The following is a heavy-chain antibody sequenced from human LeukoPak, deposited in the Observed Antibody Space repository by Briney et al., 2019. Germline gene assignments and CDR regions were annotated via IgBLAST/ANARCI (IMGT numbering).Heavy chain of an antibody. Sequence: ASVKVSCKASGYTFTSYGISWVRQAPEQGLEWMGWISAYNGNTNYAQKLQGRVTMTTDTSTSTAYMELRSLRSDDTAVYYCASDVDYYDSSGQGFQHWGQGTLVTVSS. V-gene: IGHV1-18*01. CDR1: GYTFTSYG. J-gene: IGHJ1*01. CDR2: ISAYNGNT. D-gene: IGHD3-22*01. CDR3: ASDVDYYDSSGQGFQH.